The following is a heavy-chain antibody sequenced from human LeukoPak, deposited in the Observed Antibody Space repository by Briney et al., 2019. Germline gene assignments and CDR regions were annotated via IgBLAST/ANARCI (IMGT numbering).Heavy chain of an antibody. D-gene: IGHD6-13*01. CDR3: ARGKRGYSSSWYDY. Sequence: SETLSLTCAVYGGSFSGYYWSWIRQPPGKGLEWIGEINHSVSTNYNPSLKSRVTISVDTSKNQFSLKLSSVTAADTAVYYCARGKRGYSSSWYDYWGQGTLVTVSS. CDR1: GGSFSGYY. J-gene: IGHJ4*02. CDR2: INHSVST. V-gene: IGHV4-34*01.